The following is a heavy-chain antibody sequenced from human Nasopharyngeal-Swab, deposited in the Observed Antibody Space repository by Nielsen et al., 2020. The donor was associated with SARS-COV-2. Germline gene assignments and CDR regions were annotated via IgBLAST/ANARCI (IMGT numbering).Heavy chain of an antibody. D-gene: IGHD6-19*01. CDR2: SSPTNGNT. CDR1: GYTFTTYD. CDR3: ARSPFQWPDYFDY. V-gene: IGHV1-18*04. J-gene: IGHJ4*02. Sequence: ASVKVSCKASGYTFTTYDITWVRQAPGQGLEWMGWSSPTNGNTNYALNFQGRVTMTADTSTSTAYMELRSLRSDDTAVYYCARSPFQWPDYFDYWGQGTLVTVSS.